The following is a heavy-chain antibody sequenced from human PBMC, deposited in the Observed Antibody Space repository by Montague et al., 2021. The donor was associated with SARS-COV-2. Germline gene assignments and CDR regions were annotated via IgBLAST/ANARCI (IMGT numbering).Heavy chain of an antibody. Sequence: SETLSLTCAVYGGSFSGYYWTWIRQSPGKGLEWIADINHSGTTNYNFNPSLRSRVTISVDKSKSQFSLKLSSVTAAATGVYYCARWDPQTLTLIGVRGKSASDYWGQGTLVTVSS. CDR3: ARWDPQTLTLIGVRGKSASDY. CDR2: INHSGTT. J-gene: IGHJ4*02. CDR1: GGSFSGYY. D-gene: IGHD4-23*01. V-gene: IGHV4-34*01.